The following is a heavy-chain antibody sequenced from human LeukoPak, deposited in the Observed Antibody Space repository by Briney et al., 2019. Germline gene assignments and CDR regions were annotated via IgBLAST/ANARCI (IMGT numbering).Heavy chain of an antibody. D-gene: IGHD5-18*01. CDR3: ARPRHPYSYGSGPDV. V-gene: IGHV1-69*06. CDR2: IIPIFGTA. CDR1: GGTFSSYA. J-gene: IGHJ6*04. Sequence: SVKVSCKASGGTFSSYAISWVRQAPGQGLEWMGGIIPIFGTANYAQKFQGRVTITADKSTSTAYMELSSLRSEDTAVYYCARPRHPYSYGSGPDVWGKGTTVTVSS.